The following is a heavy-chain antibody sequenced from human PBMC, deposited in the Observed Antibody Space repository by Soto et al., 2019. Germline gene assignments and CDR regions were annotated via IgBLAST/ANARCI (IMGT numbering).Heavy chain of an antibody. Sequence: QAQLVQSGAEVKKPGASVKVSCKASGYTFTGYDINWVRQATGQGLEWMGWMNPNSGNTGYAQNFQGRVTMTRDNSITTAYMERSSMRDDDSAVYYCAGEKGGTTGIDFWGQGTLVTVSS. CDR1: GYTFTGYD. J-gene: IGHJ4*02. V-gene: IGHV1-8*01. CDR3: AGEKGGTTGIDF. D-gene: IGHD1-7*01. CDR2: MNPNSGNT.